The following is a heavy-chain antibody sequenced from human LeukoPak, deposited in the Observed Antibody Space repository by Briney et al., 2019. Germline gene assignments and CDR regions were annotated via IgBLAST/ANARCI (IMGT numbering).Heavy chain of an antibody. V-gene: IGHV1-2*02. CDR2: INPNSGGT. Sequence: GASVNVSCKASGYTFTGYYMHWVRQAPGQGLEWMGWINPNSGGTNYAQKFQGRVTMTRDTSISTAYMELSRLRSDDTAVYYCARDYYGEWGIDYWGQGTLVTVSS. D-gene: IGHD3-10*01. J-gene: IGHJ4*02. CDR1: GYTFTGYY. CDR3: ARDYYGEWGIDY.